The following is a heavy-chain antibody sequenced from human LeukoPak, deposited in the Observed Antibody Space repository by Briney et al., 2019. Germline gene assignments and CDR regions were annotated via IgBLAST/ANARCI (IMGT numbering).Heavy chain of an antibody. D-gene: IGHD6-13*01. J-gene: IGHJ6*02. CDR1: GYTFTSYA. CDR2: INAGNGNT. Sequence: ASVKVSCKASGYTFTSYAMHWVRQVPGQRLEWMGWINAGNGNTKYSQKFQGRVTITRDRSASTAYMELSSQRSEDTAVYYCARDDAAAGPLRYRMDVWGQGTTVTVSS. V-gene: IGHV1-3*01. CDR3: ARDDAAAGPLRYRMDV.